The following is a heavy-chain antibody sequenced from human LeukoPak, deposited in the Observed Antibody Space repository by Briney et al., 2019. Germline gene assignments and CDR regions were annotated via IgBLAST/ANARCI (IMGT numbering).Heavy chain of an antibody. V-gene: IGHV1-2*04. CDR1: GYTFTGYY. CDR3: ARRLVTLDY. D-gene: IGHD4-23*01. J-gene: IGHJ4*02. CDR2: INPNSGGT. Sequence: ASVKVSCKASGYTFTGYYMHWVRQAPGQGLEWMGWINPNSGGTNYAQKFQGWVTMTRDTSISTVYMELSSLRSEDTAVYYCARRLVTLDYWGQGTLVTVSS.